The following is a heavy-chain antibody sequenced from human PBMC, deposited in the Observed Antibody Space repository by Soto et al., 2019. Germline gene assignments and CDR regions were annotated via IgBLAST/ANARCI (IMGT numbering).Heavy chain of an antibody. Sequence: QVQLVQSGAEVKKPGASVTVSCKTSGYTFSNYGINWVRQAPGQGLEWMGWISGYNGNTNYAQTVQGRGTMSTDTATGAVYMGLRSLKSDDTAIYYCSRFSMVGGWFDPNYYHGMDVWGQGKKVTVYS. CDR3: SRFSMVGGWFDPNYYHGMDV. D-gene: IGHD6-19*01. CDR1: GYTFSNYG. CDR2: ISGYNGNT. J-gene: IGHJ6*02. V-gene: IGHV1-18*01.